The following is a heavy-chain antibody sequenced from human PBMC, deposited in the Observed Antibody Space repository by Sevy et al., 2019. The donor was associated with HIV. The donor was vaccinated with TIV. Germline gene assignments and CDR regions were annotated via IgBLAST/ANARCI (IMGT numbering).Heavy chain of an antibody. V-gene: IGHV3-48*01. CDR2: ISSSSSTI. Sequence: GGSLRLSCAASGFTFSSYSMNWVRQAPGKGLEWVSYISSSSSTIYYADSVKGRFTISRDNAKNSRYLQMNSLRAEDTAGYYCVGDRRDAFDIWGQGTMVTVSS. J-gene: IGHJ3*02. CDR3: VGDRRDAFDI. CDR1: GFTFSSYS.